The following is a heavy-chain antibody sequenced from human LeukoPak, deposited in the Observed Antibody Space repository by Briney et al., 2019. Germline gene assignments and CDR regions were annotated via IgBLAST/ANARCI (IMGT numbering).Heavy chain of an antibody. V-gene: IGHV3-23*01. D-gene: IGHD5-18*01. Sequence: LTGRSLRLSCAASGFTFSSYAMSWVRQAPGKGLEWLLAISGSGGSTYYPDSVKGRFTISRDNSKNTLYLQMNNLRAEDTAVYYCAKSTGYSYGYFDYWGQGTLVTVSS. J-gene: IGHJ4*02. CDR3: AKSTGYSYGYFDY. CDR1: GFTFSSYA. CDR2: ISGSGGST.